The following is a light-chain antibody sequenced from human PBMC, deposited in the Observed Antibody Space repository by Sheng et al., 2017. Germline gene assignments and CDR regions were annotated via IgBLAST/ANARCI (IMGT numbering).Light chain of an antibody. CDR1: QGISTY. V-gene: IGKV1-9*01. Sequence: IQLTQSPSSLSASVGDRVTITCRASQGISTYLAWYQQKPGKAPNLLIYAASTLQSGVPSRFSGSGSGTDFTLTISSLQPEDFATYYCQQVNSYPVTFGGGTKVEI. J-gene: IGKJ4*01. CDR3: QQVNSYPVT. CDR2: AAS.